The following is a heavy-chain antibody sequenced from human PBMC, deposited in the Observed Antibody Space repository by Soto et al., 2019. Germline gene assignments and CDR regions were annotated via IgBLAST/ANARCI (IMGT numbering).Heavy chain of an antibody. CDR1: GYTFTSYA. V-gene: IGHV1-3*01. D-gene: IGHD3-10*01. Sequence: QVQLVQSGAEVRKPGASVKVSCKASGYTFTSYAIHWVRQAPGQRLEWMGWINAGNGNTKYSQKFQGRVTITRDTSASTADMELSSLRSEDTAVYYCAREQLGFGNELNWFDPWGQGTLVTVSS. CDR2: INAGNGNT. J-gene: IGHJ5*02. CDR3: AREQLGFGNELNWFDP.